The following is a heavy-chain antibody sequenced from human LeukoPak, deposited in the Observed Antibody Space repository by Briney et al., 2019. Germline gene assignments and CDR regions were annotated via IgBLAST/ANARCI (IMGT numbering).Heavy chain of an antibody. CDR1: GGSISSRNYY. J-gene: IGHJ3*02. Sequence: PSETLSRTCSVSGGSISSRNYYWGWIRQPPGKRLEWIGSIYYSGSTNYNPSLKSRVTISVDTSKNQFSLKLSSVTAADTAVYYCARFLLDAFDIWGQGTMVTVSS. CDR2: IYYSGST. CDR3: ARFLLDAFDI. V-gene: IGHV4-39*07.